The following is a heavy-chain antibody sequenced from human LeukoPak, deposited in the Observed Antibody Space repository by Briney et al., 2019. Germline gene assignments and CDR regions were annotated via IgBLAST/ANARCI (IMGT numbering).Heavy chain of an antibody. D-gene: IGHD3-9*01. CDR1: GGSFSGYY. CDR2: INHSGST. J-gene: IGHJ4*02. Sequence: ASETLSLTCAVYGGSFSGYYWSWIRQPPGKRLEWIGEINHSGSTNYNPSLKSRVTISVDTSKSQFSLKLSSVTAADTAVYYCARVRYDIPLLWGQGTLVTVSS. V-gene: IGHV4-34*01. CDR3: ARVRYDIPLL.